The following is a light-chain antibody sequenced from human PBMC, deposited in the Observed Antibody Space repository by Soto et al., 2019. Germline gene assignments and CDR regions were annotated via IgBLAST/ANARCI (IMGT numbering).Light chain of an antibody. J-gene: IGKJ4*01. Sequence: EIVLTQSPGTLSLSPGERATLSCRASQSVSSSYLAWYQQKPGQAPRLLIYGASSRATGIPDRFSGSGSGTDFTLTISSLEPEDFAVYYCQQYGSSPPRLTFGGGTKVDIK. V-gene: IGKV3-20*01. CDR3: QQYGSSPPRLT. CDR2: GAS. CDR1: QSVSSSY.